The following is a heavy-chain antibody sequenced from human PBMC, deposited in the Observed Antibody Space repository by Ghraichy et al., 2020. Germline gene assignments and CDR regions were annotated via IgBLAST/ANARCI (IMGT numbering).Heavy chain of an antibody. CDR3: ARHLHLLQLVDPLYYFHY. D-gene: IGHD1-1*01. CDR1: SGSISSSSYF. V-gene: IGHV4-39*01. CDR2: IFYTGNT. J-gene: IGHJ4*02. Sequence: SQTLSLTCTVSSGSISSSSYFWAWIRQPPGRGLEWIGSIFYTGNTYYNPSLKSRVTISVDTSKNQFSLKLSSVTAADTAVYYCARHLHLLQLVDPLYYFHYWGQGTLVTVSS.